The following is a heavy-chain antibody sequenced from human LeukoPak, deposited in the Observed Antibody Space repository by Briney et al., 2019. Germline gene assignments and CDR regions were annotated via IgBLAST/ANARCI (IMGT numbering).Heavy chain of an antibody. CDR3: ARAPSEIGGYYPEYFRH. J-gene: IGHJ1*01. D-gene: IGHD3-22*01. CDR1: GFTFSTYW. CDR2: INSDSST. V-gene: IGHV3-74*01. Sequence: GGSLRLSCAASGFTFSTYWMHWVRQAPGKGLVWVSRINSDSSTNYADSVKGRFTISRNNANNTLSLQMNSLSPEDTGVYYCARAPSEIGGYYPEYFRHWGQGTLVTVSS.